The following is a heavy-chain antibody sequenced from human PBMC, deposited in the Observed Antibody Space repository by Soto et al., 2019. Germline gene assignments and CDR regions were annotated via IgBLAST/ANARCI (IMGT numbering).Heavy chain of an antibody. D-gene: IGHD2-15*01. CDR3: AKDLLKGYCSGGSCSTFDY. V-gene: IGHV3-9*01. CDR1: GFTFDDYA. CDR2: ISWNSGSI. Sequence: EVQLVESGGGLVQPGRSLRLSCAASGFTFDDYAMHWVRQAPGKGLEWVSGISWNSGSIGYADSVKGRFTISRDNAKNSLYLQMNSLRAEDTALYYCAKDLLKGYCSGGSCSTFDYWGQGTLVTVSS. J-gene: IGHJ4*02.